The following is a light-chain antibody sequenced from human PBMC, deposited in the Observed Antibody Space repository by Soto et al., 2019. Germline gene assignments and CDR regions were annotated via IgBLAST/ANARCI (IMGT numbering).Light chain of an antibody. CDR1: QTVSNNY. CDR2: GAS. V-gene: IGKV3-20*01. Sequence: EIVLTQSPGTLSLSPGERATLSFRASQTVSNNYLAWYQQKPGQAPRLVIYGASNRATGIPDRFSASGSGTDFTLTISRLEPEDSAVYYCQQYISSPLTFGQGTKVDIK. CDR3: QQYISSPLT. J-gene: IGKJ1*01.